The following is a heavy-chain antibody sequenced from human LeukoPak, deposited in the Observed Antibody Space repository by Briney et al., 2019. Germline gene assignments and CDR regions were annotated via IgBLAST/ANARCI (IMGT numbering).Heavy chain of an antibody. Sequence: ASVTVSCKASGYTFTCYYMHWVRQAPGQGLEWMGWINPNSGGTNYAQKFQGRVTMTRDTSISTAYMELSRLRSDDTAVYYCARDIGVAAAMTYYYGMDVWGQGTTVTVSS. CDR2: INPNSGGT. V-gene: IGHV1-2*02. CDR1: GYTFTCYY. J-gene: IGHJ6*02. D-gene: IGHD6-13*01. CDR3: ARDIGVAAAMTYYYGMDV.